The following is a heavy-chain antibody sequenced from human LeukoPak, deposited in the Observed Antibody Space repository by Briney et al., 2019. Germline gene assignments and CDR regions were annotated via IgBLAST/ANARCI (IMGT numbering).Heavy chain of an antibody. Sequence: GGSLRLSCAASGFTFSSYSMNWVRQAPGKGLEWVSSISSSSSYIYYADSVKGRFTISRDNAKNSLYLQMNSLRAEDTAVYYCARDGDHDAFDIWGQGTMVTVPS. J-gene: IGHJ3*02. D-gene: IGHD2-21*01. CDR3: ARDGDHDAFDI. CDR1: GFTFSSYS. CDR2: ISSSSSYI. V-gene: IGHV3-21*01.